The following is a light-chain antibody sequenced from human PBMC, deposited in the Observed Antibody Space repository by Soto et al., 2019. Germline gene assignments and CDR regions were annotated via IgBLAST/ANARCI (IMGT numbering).Light chain of an antibody. CDR2: DAS. CDR1: QSIGSW. CDR3: QQYNSYLPN. Sequence: DVQMTQSPSTLSASVGDRVTITCRASQSIGSWLAWYQQKSGKAPKLLISDASSLENGVPSRFSGSGSGTEFVLTISSLQTDDFATYDCQQYNSYLPNFGGGTKVEIK. J-gene: IGKJ4*01. V-gene: IGKV1-5*01.